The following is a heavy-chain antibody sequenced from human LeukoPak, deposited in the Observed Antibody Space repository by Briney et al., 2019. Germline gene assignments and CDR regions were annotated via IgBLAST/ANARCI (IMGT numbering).Heavy chain of an antibody. Sequence: SETLSLTCAVYGGSFSGYYWSWIRRPPGKGLEWIGEINHSGSTNYNPSLKSRVTISVDTSKNQFSLKLSSVTAADTAVYYCASARSSLYYFDYWGQGTLVTVSS. CDR1: GGSFSGYY. J-gene: IGHJ4*02. CDR2: INHSGST. V-gene: IGHV4-34*01. D-gene: IGHD6-6*01. CDR3: ASARSSLYYFDY.